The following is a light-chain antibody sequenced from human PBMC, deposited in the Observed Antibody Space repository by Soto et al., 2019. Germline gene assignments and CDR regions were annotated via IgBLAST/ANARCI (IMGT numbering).Light chain of an antibody. CDR1: QSVLFSADKRNY. CDR3: QQYYDTPLT. Sequence: DIVMTQSPDSLPVSLGERVTINCRSSQSVLFSADKRNYLAWYQQKPRQPPKLLIYWASTRESGVPDRFSGSGSGTDFTLTISSLQAEDVAVYYCQQYYDTPLTFGQGTKLEIK. V-gene: IGKV4-1*01. J-gene: IGKJ2*01. CDR2: WAS.